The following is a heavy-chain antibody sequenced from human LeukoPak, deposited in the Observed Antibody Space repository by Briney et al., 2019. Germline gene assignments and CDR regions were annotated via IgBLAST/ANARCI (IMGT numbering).Heavy chain of an antibody. CDR3: ARLRGSYFDY. Sequence: SETLSLTCAVSGGSISSGGYSWSWIRQPPGKGLEYIGHIYHSGSTYYNPSLKSRVSISLDRSKNQFSLNLSSVTAADTAVYYCARLRGSYFDYWGRGTLVTVSS. V-gene: IGHV4-30-2*01. J-gene: IGHJ4*02. CDR1: GGSISSGGYS. D-gene: IGHD3-10*01. CDR2: IYHSGST.